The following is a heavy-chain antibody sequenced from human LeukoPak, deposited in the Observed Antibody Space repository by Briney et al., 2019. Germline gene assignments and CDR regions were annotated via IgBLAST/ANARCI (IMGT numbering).Heavy chain of an antibody. CDR3: ARDQAARPLGY. CDR2: IKEDGSEK. CDR1: GFTFSSYT. D-gene: IGHD6-6*01. V-gene: IGHV3-7*01. J-gene: IGHJ4*02. Sequence: GGSLRLSCAASGFTFSSYTMNWVRQAPGKGLEWVANIKEDGSEKYYVDSVKGRFTISRDNAKNLLYLQMYSLRAEDTAVYYCARDQAARPLGYWGQGTLVTVFS.